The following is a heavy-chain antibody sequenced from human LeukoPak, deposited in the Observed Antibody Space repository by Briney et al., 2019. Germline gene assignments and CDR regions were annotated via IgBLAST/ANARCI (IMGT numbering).Heavy chain of an antibody. V-gene: IGHV3-7*01. CDR1: GFTFSSYW. CDR3: AKDQYYYDSSGYYTDDAFDI. D-gene: IGHD3-22*01. J-gene: IGHJ3*02. Sequence: GGSLRLSCAASGFTFSSYWMSWVRQAPGKGLEWVANIKQDGSEKYYADSVKGRFTISRDNSKNTLYLQMNSLRAEDTAVYYCAKDQYYYDSSGYYTDDAFDIWGQGTMVTVSS. CDR2: IKQDGSEK.